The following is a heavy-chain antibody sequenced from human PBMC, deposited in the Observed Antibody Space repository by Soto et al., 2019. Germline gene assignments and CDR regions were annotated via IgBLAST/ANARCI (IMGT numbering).Heavy chain of an antibody. Sequence: PSETLSHTCTVSGGSISSYYWSWIRQPPGKGLEWIGYIYYSGSTNYNPSLKSRVTISVDTSKNQFSLKLSSVTAADTAVYYCASTLGYYYYGMDVWGQGTTVTVSS. D-gene: IGHD3-16*01. V-gene: IGHV4-59*08. CDR3: ASTLGYYYYGMDV. CDR2: IYYSGST. J-gene: IGHJ6*02. CDR1: GGSISSYY.